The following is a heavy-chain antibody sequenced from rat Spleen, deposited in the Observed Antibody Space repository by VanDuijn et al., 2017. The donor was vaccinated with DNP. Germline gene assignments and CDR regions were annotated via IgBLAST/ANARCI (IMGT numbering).Heavy chain of an antibody. CDR2: ITYDGSRT. J-gene: IGHJ4*01. Sequence: EVQLVDSGGDLVQAGRSLQVSCAASGFTFSDYNMAWVRQAPKKGLEWVATITYDGSRTYCVDSVKGRFTISRDNAKSTLYLQMDSLRSEDTATYYCTKFEGTNAWGQGISVTVSS. V-gene: IGHV5S10*01. CDR3: TKFEGTNA. D-gene: IGHD1-11*01. CDR1: GFTFSDYN.